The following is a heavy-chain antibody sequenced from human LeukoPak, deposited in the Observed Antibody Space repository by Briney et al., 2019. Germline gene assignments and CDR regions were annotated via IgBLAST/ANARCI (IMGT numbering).Heavy chain of an antibody. CDR1: GGSISSSSYY. D-gene: IGHD1-26*01. CDR3: ARAGPVGATPRFDY. J-gene: IGHJ4*02. Sequence: SETLSLTCTVSGGSISSSSYYWGWIRQPPGKGLEWIGSIYYSGSTYYNPSLKSRVTISVDTSKNQFSLKLSSVTAADTAVYYCARAGPVGATPRFDYWGQGTLVTVSS. CDR2: IYYSGST. V-gene: IGHV4-39*01.